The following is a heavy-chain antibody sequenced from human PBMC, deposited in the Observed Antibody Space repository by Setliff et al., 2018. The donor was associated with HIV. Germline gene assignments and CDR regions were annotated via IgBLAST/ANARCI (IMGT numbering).Heavy chain of an antibody. CDR2: IHSSGGT. CDR3: ATLDHSGGNFLAY. Sequence: PSETLSLTCTVSGGSFNDFYCNWIRQPPGKGPEWIGYIHSSGGTIYNPSLKSRITISLDTSKEQFSLELSSATAADAAVYYCATLDHSGGNFLAYWGQGSLVTVSS. CDR1: GGSFNDFY. D-gene: IGHD2-21*02. J-gene: IGHJ4*02. V-gene: IGHV4-4*09.